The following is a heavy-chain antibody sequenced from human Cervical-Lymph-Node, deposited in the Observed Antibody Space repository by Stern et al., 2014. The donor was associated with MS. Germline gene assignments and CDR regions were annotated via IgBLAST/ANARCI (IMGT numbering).Heavy chain of an antibody. CDR3: TRVFGSYDTSEY. CDR2: INEDGSQK. CDR1: GFSFSRYW. Sequence: EVQLVQSGGGLVQRGGSLRLSCAASGFSFSRYWMSWVRQAPGKGLEWMANINEDGSQKYYVDSVKGRFTISRDNAKNSLYLDMNSLTVEDTAVYYCTRVFGSYDTSEYWGQGPLVTASS. V-gene: IGHV3-7*01. J-gene: IGHJ4*02. D-gene: IGHD3-9*01.